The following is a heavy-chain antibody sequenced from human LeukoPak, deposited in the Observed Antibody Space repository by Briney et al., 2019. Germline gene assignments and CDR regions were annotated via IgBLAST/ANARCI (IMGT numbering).Heavy chain of an antibody. CDR2: ISDSGGST. J-gene: IGHJ5*02. CDR1: GFTVSTNY. CDR3: AKVTHDYGNYNWFDP. Sequence: GGSLRLSCAASGFTVSTNYMSWVRQAPGKGLEWVSAISDSGGSTYYADSVKGRFTISRGNSKNTLYLQMNSLRAEDTAVYYCAKVTHDYGNYNWFDPWGQGTLVTVSS. D-gene: IGHD4-11*01. V-gene: IGHV3-23*01.